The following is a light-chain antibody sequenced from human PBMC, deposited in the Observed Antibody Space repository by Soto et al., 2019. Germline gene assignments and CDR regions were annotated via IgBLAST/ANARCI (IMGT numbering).Light chain of an antibody. J-gene: IGLJ3*02. Sequence: QSVLTQPASVSGSPGQSITISCTGSSSDVGSYTFVSWYQHHPGKAPKVMIYEATKRPSGVSHRFSGSKSGNTASLTISGLQGEDEGEYYCCSYAGSMTWVFGGGTKLTVL. CDR2: EAT. V-gene: IGLV2-23*01. CDR3: CSYAGSMTWV. CDR1: SSDVGSYTF.